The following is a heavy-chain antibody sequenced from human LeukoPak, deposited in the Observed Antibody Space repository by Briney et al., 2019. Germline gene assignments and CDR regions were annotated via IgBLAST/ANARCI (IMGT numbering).Heavy chain of an antibody. Sequence: ASVKVSCKVSGYTLTELSMHWVRQAPGKGLEWMGGFDPEDGETIYAQKFQGRVTMTEDTSTDTAYMELSSLRSEDTAVYYCARGPPIITIFGVVIIGVGLEGMDVWGQGTTVTVSS. D-gene: IGHD3-3*01. CDR3: ARGPPIITIFGVVIIGVGLEGMDV. CDR1: GYTLTELS. CDR2: FDPEDGET. J-gene: IGHJ6*02. V-gene: IGHV1-24*01.